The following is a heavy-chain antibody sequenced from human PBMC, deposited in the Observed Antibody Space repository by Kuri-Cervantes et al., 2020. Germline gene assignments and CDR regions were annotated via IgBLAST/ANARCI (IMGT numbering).Heavy chain of an antibody. CDR1: GGSISSYY. V-gene: IGHV4-59*01. J-gene: IGHJ4*02. D-gene: IGHD3-16*02. Sequence: SETLSLTCTVSGGSISSYYWSWIRQPPGKGLEWIGYIYYSGSTNYNPSLKSRVTISVDTSKNQFSLKLSSVTAADTAVYYCAREGSHDYLWGNYRYYDFWGQGTLVTVSS. CDR2: IYYSGST. CDR3: AREGSHDYLWGNYRYYDF.